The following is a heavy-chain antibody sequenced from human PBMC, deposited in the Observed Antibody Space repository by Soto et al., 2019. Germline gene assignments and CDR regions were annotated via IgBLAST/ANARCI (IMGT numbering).Heavy chain of an antibody. Sequence: SVKVSCKASGGTFSSYAISWVRQAPGQGLEWMGGIIPIFGTANYAQKFQGRVTITADESTSTAYMELSSLRSEDTAVYYCARDLFDYDILTGYYAPPRYYGMDVWGQGTTVTVSS. CDR2: IIPIFGTA. J-gene: IGHJ6*02. CDR1: GGTFSSYA. CDR3: ARDLFDYDILTGYYAPPRYYGMDV. D-gene: IGHD3-9*01. V-gene: IGHV1-69*13.